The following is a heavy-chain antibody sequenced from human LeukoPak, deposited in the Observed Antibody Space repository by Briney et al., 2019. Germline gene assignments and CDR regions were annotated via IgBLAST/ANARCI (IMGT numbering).Heavy chain of an antibody. CDR2: ISWNSGSI. CDR1: GFTFDDYA. Sequence: GRSLRLSCAASGFTFDDYAMHWVRQAPGKGREWVSGISWNSGSIGYADSVKGRFTISRDNAKNSLYLQMNSLRAEDTALYYCAKDSSDAFDIWGQGTMVTVSS. CDR3: AKDSSDAFDI. J-gene: IGHJ3*02. V-gene: IGHV3-9*01.